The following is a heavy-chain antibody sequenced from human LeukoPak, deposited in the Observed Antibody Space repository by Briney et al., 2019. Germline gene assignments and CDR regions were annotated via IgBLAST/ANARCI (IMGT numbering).Heavy chain of an antibody. V-gene: IGHV3-7*01. CDR3: ARDLYYDFWSGYYQYYYGMDV. CDR1: GFTFSSYW. D-gene: IGHD3-3*01. Sequence: GGSLRLSCAASGFTFSSYWMSWVRQAPGKGLEWVSNIKQDGSETYYVDSVKGRFTISRDNAKNSLYLQMNSLRAEDTAVYYCARDLYYDFWSGYYQYYYGMDVWGQGTTVTVSS. CDR2: IKQDGSET. J-gene: IGHJ6*02.